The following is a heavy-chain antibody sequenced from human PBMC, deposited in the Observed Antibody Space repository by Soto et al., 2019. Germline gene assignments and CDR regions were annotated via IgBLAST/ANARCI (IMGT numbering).Heavy chain of an antibody. D-gene: IGHD1-26*01. CDR3: AKTPGSYSIRYFDY. CDR1: GFTFSSYG. CDR2: ISYDGSNK. V-gene: IGHV3-30*18. Sequence: QVQLVESGGGVVQPGRSLRLSCAASGFTFSSYGMHWVRQAPGKGLEWVAVISYDGSNKYYADSVKGRFTISRDNSKNTLYLQMNSLRAEDTAVYYCAKTPGSYSIRYFDYWGQGTLVTVSS. J-gene: IGHJ4*02.